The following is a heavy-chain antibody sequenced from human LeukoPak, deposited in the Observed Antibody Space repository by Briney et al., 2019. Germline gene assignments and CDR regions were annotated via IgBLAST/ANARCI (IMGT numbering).Heavy chain of an antibody. CDR1: EFTFRTYW. Sequence: GGSLRLSCAASEFTFRTYWMSWIRQAPGKEPEWVADINQDGSEEYYLQSVRGRFTVSRDNAQNAVFLQMTNLRADDTAVYYCARWKMELQRNAFDFWGQGTVVTVSS. CDR2: INQDGSEE. D-gene: IGHD1-26*01. CDR3: ARWKMELQRNAFDF. J-gene: IGHJ3*01. V-gene: IGHV3-7*01.